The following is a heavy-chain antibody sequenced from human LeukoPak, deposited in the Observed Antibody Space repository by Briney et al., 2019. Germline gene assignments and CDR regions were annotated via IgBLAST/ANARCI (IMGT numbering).Heavy chain of an antibody. V-gene: IGHV4-59*01. CDR3: AGDSSVWLYVDY. CDR1: GGSISSYY. D-gene: IGHD6-19*01. CDR2: IYHSGST. Sequence: SETLSLTCTVSGGSISSYYWSWIRQPPGKGLEWIGYIYHSGSTNYNPSLKSRVTISVDTSKNQFSLKLSSVTAADTAVYYCAGDSSVWLYVDYWGQGTLVTVSS. J-gene: IGHJ4*02.